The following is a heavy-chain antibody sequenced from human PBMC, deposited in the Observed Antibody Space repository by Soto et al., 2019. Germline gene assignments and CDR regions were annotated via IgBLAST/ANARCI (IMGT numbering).Heavy chain of an antibody. Sequence: GGSLRLSCGASGLTFSNSAMNWVRQAPGKGLEWVSSISASGGNTYYADSVKGRLTISRDNSENTLYLQMNSLRAEDTAVYYCAKGSGLTYYYYTMDVWGQGTTVTVSS. V-gene: IGHV3-23*01. CDR3: AKGSGLTYYYYTMDV. CDR1: GLTFSNSA. J-gene: IGHJ6*02. CDR2: ISASGGNT. D-gene: IGHD2-8*01.